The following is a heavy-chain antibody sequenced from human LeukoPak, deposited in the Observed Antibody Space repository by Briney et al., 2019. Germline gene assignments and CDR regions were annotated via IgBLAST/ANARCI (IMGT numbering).Heavy chain of an antibody. D-gene: IGHD2-15*01. V-gene: IGHV3-23*01. Sequence: QTGGSLRLSCAASGFTFSSYAMSWVRQAPGKGLEWVSAISGSGGSTYYADSVKGRFTISRDNSKNSLYLQMNSLRAEDTAVYYCACLATDPLVVVAADVFDYWGQGTLVTVSS. CDR1: GFTFSSYA. J-gene: IGHJ4*02. CDR2: ISGSGGST. CDR3: ACLATDPLVVVAADVFDY.